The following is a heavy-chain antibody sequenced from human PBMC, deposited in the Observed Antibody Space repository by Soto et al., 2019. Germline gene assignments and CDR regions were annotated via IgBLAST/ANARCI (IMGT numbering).Heavy chain of an antibody. CDR2: IYSSGST. CDR1: GGSISNYY. Sequence: SETLSLTCTVSGGSISNYYWNWIRQSPGKGLEWIGYIYSSGSTHYNPSLQNRVTISIDTSKNQVSLKVNSVTPADTAVYYCARDHPHSYGVYYFDYWGQGTPVT. V-gene: IGHV4-59*01. CDR3: ARDHPHSYGVYYFDY. J-gene: IGHJ4*02. D-gene: IGHD5-18*01.